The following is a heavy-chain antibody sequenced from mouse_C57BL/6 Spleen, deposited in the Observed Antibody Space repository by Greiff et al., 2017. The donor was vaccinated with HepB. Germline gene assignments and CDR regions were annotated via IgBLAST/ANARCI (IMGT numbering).Heavy chain of an antibody. CDR2: IYPGDGDT. CDR3: ARVREIYYDYPAWFAY. V-gene: IGHV1-80*01. J-gene: IGHJ3*01. D-gene: IGHD2-4*01. CDR1: GYAFSSYW. Sequence: VHLVESGAELVKPGASVKISCKASGYAFSSYWKNWVKQRPGKGLEWIGQIYPGDGDTNYNGKFKGKATLTADKSSSTAYMQLSSLTSEDSAVYFCARVREIYYDYPAWFAYWGQGTLVTVSA.